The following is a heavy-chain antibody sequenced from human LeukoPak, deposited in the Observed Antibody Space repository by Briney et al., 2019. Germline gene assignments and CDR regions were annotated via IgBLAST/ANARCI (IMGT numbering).Heavy chain of an antibody. D-gene: IGHD1-20*01. V-gene: IGHV1-2*02. CDR1: GYTFTGYY. CDR2: INPNSGGT. CDR3: ARGGITGTGTHYYYYYYMDV. Sequence: VASVKVSCKASGYTFTGYYMHWVRQAPGQGLEWMGWINPNSGGTNYAQKFQGRVTMTRDTSISTAYMELSRLRSDDTAVYYCARGGITGTGTHYYYYYYMDVWGKGTTVTVSS. J-gene: IGHJ6*03.